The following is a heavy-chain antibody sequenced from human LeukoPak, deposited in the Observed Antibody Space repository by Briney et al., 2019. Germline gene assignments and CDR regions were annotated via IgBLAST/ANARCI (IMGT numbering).Heavy chain of an antibody. Sequence: PSETLSLTCAVSGGSILTTNWWSWVRQPPGKGLEWIGEVHLSGASNYNPSLKSRVNMSIDKSKDQLSLELTSVTAADTAIYYCTRESGAFSPFGFWGQGTLVTVSS. V-gene: IGHV4-4*02. CDR2: VHLSGAS. CDR1: GGSILTTNW. CDR3: TRESGAFSPFGF. J-gene: IGHJ4*02. D-gene: IGHD1-26*01.